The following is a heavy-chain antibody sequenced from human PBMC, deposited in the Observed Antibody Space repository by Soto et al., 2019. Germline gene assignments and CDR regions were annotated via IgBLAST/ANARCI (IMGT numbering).Heavy chain of an antibody. CDR1: GFTFSSYG. CDR2: ISYDGSNK. Sequence: QVQLVESGGGVVQPGRSLRLSCAASGFTFSSYGMHWVRQAPGKGLEWVAVISYDGSNKYYADSVKGRFTISRDNSKNTLYLQMNSLRAEDTAVYYCAKVPTSGEYYFDYWGQGTLFTVSS. CDR3: AKVPTSGEYYFDY. D-gene: IGHD1-26*01. V-gene: IGHV3-30*18. J-gene: IGHJ4*02.